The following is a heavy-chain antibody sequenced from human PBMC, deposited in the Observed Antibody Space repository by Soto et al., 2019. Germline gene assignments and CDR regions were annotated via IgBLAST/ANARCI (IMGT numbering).Heavy chain of an antibody. CDR3: AKDSDRDYFQH. CDR2: ISAGVGGA. Sequence: EVQLLESGGTLVQPGGSLRLSCAASGFTFSSYGMSWVRQAPEKGLEWVSGISAGVGGAYYANSVKGRFTISRDNSENTLYLQMDSLRFEDTAVYYCAKDSDRDYFQHWGQGTLVTVSS. V-gene: IGHV3-23*01. D-gene: IGHD3-10*01. J-gene: IGHJ1*01. CDR1: GFTFSSYG.